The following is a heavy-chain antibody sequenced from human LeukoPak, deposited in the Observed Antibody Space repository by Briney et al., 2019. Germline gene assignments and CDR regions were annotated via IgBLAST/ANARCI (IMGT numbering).Heavy chain of an antibody. CDR1: GGSFSGYY. V-gene: IGHV4-34*01. CDR2: INHSGST. D-gene: IGHD2-2*02. J-gene: IGHJ5*02. Sequence: PSETLSHTCAVYGGSFSGYYWSWIRQPPGKGLEWIGEINHSGSTNYNPSLKSRVTISVDTSKNQFSLKLSSVTAADTAVYYCARDLGYCSSTSCYTGWFDPWGQGTLVTVSS. CDR3: ARDLGYCSSTSCYTGWFDP.